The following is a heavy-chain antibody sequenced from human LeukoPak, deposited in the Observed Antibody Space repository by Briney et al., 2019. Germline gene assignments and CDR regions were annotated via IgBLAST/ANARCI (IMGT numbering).Heavy chain of an antibody. CDR3: ARGRQDVTMIVVVMTAVSYYLDV. D-gene: IGHD3-22*01. CDR2: MNPSGST. V-gene: IGHV4-34*01. J-gene: IGHJ6*03. Sequence: PSETLSLTCAVYGGSFSGHYWTWIRQTPGKGLEWIGEMNPSGSTSYKPSLKSRVTISVDTSKNQFSLKLNSVTAADTAVYYCARGRQDVTMIVVVMTAVSYYLDVWGKGTTVTVS. CDR1: GGSFSGHY.